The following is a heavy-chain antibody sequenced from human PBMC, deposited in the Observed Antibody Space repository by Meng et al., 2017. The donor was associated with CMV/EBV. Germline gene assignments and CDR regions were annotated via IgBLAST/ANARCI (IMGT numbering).Heavy chain of an antibody. CDR1: GFTFSSYW. CDR2: IKQDGSEK. Sequence: GGSLRLSCAAPGFTFSSYWMSWVRQAPGKGLEWVANIKQDGSEKSYVDSVKGRFTISRDNAKNSLYRQMNSLRAEDTAVYYCARLRGDIVATLAYYFDYWGQGTLVTVSS. V-gene: IGHV3-7*01. J-gene: IGHJ4*02. D-gene: IGHD5-12*01. CDR3: ARLRGDIVATLAYYFDY.